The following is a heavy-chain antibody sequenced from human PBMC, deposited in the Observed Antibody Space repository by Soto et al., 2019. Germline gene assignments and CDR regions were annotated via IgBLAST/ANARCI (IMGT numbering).Heavy chain of an antibody. CDR2: IWYDGSNK. Sequence: PGGSLRLSCAASGFTFSSYGMHWVRQAPGKGLEWVAVIWYDGSNKYYADSVKGRFTISRDNPKNTLYLQMNSLRAEDTAVYYCARDSWVYSYDPNPFDYWGQGTLVTVSS. J-gene: IGHJ4*02. V-gene: IGHV3-33*01. D-gene: IGHD5-18*01. CDR3: ARDSWVYSYDPNPFDY. CDR1: GFTFSSYG.